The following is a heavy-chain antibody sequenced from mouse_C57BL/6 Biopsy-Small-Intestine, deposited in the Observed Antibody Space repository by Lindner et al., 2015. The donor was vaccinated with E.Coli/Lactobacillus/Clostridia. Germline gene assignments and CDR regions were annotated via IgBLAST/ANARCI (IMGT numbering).Heavy chain of an antibody. CDR2: IYPGSGNT. CDR1: GYSFTSYY. Sequence: VQLQESGPELVKPGASVKISCKASGYSFTSYYIHWVRQRPGQGLEWIGWIYPGSGNTQYNEKFKGKATLTADTSSSTAYMQLSSLTSDTSAVYYCARRGPNWYYFDYWGQGTTLTVSS. V-gene: IGHV1-66*01. D-gene: IGHD4-1*01. J-gene: IGHJ2*01. CDR3: ARRGPNWYYFDY.